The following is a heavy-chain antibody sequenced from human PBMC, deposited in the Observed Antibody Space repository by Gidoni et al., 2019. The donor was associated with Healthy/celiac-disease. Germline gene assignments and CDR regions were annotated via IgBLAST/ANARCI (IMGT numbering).Heavy chain of an antibody. CDR3: AKDFGHTGSSGYYYFDY. V-gene: IGHV3-23*01. CDR1: GFTFSSYA. Sequence: EVQLLESGGGLVQPGGSLRLSCAASGFTFSSYAMSCVRQAPGKGLEWVSAISGSGGSTYYADSVKGRFTISRDNSKNTLYLQMNSLRAEDTAVYYCAKDFGHTGSSGYYYFDYWGQGTLVTVSS. D-gene: IGHD3-22*01. CDR2: ISGSGGST. J-gene: IGHJ4*02.